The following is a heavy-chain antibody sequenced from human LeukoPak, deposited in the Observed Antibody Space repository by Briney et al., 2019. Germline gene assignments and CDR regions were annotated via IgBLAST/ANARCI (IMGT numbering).Heavy chain of an antibody. V-gene: IGHV4-34*01. CDR1: GGSFSGYY. D-gene: IGHD3-10*01. CDR2: INHSGST. J-gene: IGHJ4*02. CDR3: VRSKRITMVRGAIFYFDY. Sequence: HPSETLSLTCAVYGGSFSGYYWSWIRQPPGKGLEWIGEINHSGSTNYNPSLKSRVTISVDTSKNQFSLKLSSVTAADTAVYYCVRSKRITMVRGAIFYFDYWGQGTLVTVSS.